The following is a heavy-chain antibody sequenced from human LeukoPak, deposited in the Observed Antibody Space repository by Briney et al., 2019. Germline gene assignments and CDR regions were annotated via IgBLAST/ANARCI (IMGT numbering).Heavy chain of an antibody. J-gene: IGHJ4*02. D-gene: IGHD3-10*01. Sequence: GGSLRLSCAASGFTFSSYEMNWVRQAPGKGLEWVSYISSSGSTVYYADSVKGRFTIPRDNAKNSLYLQMNSLRAEDTAVYYCARGTYGSGNYYKVYWGQGTLVTVSS. CDR3: ARGTYGSGNYYKVY. CDR2: ISSSGSTV. V-gene: IGHV3-48*03. CDR1: GFTFSSYE.